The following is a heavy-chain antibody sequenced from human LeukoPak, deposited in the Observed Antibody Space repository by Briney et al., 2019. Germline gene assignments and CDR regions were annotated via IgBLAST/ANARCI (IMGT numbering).Heavy chain of an antibody. V-gene: IGHV3-20*04. CDR2: INWNGGST. CDR3: ARGRMATTPADAFDI. CDR1: GFTFDDYG. D-gene: IGHD5-24*01. Sequence: TGGSLRLSCADSGFTFDDYGISWVRQAPGKGLEWVSGINWNGGSTGYADSVKGRFTVSRDNAKNSLYLQMNSLRAEDTALYYCARGRMATTPADAFDIWGQGTMVTVSS. J-gene: IGHJ3*02.